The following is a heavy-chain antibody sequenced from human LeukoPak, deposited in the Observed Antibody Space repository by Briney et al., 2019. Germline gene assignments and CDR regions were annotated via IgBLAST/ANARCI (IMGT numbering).Heavy chain of an antibody. CDR1: RFTFSDYW. J-gene: IGHJ3*02. Sequence: GGSLRLSCAASRFTFSDYWMHSARQAPGKGLVWVSRINRDASRTSYAYSVKGRFSIARNNAKNTLYLQMNRLRVEDTALYYCARETREAGSGDHQTDSFDIWGQGTMVSVSS. CDR2: INRDASRT. V-gene: IGHV3-74*01. CDR3: ARETREAGSGDHQTDSFDI. D-gene: IGHD2-15*01.